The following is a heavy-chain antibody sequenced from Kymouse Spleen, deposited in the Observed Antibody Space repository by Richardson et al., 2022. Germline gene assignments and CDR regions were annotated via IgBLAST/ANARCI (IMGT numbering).Heavy chain of an antibody. J-gene: IGHJ4*02. Sequence: QVQLQQWGAGLLKPSETLSLTCAVYGGSFSGYYWSWIRQPPGKGLEWIGEINHSGSTNYNPSLKSRVTISVDTSKNQFSLKLSSVTAADTAVYYCARGRYYGSGSYFFDYWGQGTLVTVSS. D-gene: IGHD3-10*01. CDR1: GGSFSGYY. V-gene: IGHV4-34*01. CDR2: INHSGST. CDR3: ARGRYYGSGSYFFDY.